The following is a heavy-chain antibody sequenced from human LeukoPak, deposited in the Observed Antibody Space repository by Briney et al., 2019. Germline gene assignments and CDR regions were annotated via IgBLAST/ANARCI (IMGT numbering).Heavy chain of an antibody. V-gene: IGHV3-23*01. J-gene: IGHJ5*02. CDR1: GFTFSSYA. CDR3: ATDAYSGAAAGTWWFDP. CDR2: ISGSGGST. D-gene: IGHD6-13*01. Sequence: GGSLRLSCAASGFTFSSYAMSWVRQAPGKGLEWVSAISGSGGSTYYADSVKGRFTISRDNSKNTLYLQMNSLRAEDTAVYYCATDAYSGAAAGTWWFDPWGQGTLVTVSS.